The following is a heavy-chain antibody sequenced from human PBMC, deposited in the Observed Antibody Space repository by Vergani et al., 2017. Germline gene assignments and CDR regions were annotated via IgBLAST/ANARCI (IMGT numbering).Heavy chain of an antibody. CDR3: ARGLRGANGVFPT. CDR1: GFTFSSYW. D-gene: IGHD2-8*01. Sequence: EVQLVESGGGLVQPGGSLRLSCAASGFTFSSYWMSWVRQAPGKGLEWVANIKQDGSEKYYVDSVKGRFTISKDNAKNSLYLQMNSLRAEDTAVYYCARGLRGANGVFPTWGQGTLVTVSS. V-gene: IGHV3-7*01. J-gene: IGHJ4*02. CDR2: IKQDGSEK.